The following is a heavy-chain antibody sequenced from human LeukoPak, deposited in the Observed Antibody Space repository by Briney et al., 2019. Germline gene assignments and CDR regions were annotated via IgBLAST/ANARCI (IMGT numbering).Heavy chain of an antibody. CDR1: GFTFSNFA. CDR2: ISGSGGST. J-gene: IGHJ4*02. Sequence: GSLRLSCAASGFTFSNFAMSWVRQAPGKGLEWVSAISGSGGSTYYADSVKGRFTISRDNSKNTLYLQMNSLRAEDTAVYYCAKAYDSSGYESAPVDYWGQGTLVTVSS. V-gene: IGHV3-23*01. CDR3: AKAYDSSGYESAPVDY. D-gene: IGHD3-22*01.